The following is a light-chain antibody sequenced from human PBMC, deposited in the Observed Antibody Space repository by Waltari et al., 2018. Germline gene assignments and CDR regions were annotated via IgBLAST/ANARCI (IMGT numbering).Light chain of an antibody. CDR2: NNS. CDR3: QVWEHSGIDTYV. V-gene: IGLV3-21*01. J-gene: IGLJ1*01. CDR1: NIGSKR. Sequence: SYVLTQPPSVSVAPGKTARVTCGGHNIGSKRVHWYQQRPGQAPVLVISNNSDRPEGLPERFSVSNSENTATLTISRVEAGDEADYYCQVWEHSGIDTYVFGAGTKVTVL.